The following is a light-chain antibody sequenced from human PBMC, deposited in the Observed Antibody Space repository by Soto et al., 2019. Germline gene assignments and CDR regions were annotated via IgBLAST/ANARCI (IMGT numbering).Light chain of an antibody. CDR1: RSNIGSNT. J-gene: IGLJ2*01. V-gene: IGLV1-44*01. CDR2: SNN. CDR3: AAWDENLNGIL. Sequence: QSVLTQPPSASGTPGQRVTISCSGSRSNIGSNTVNWYQHLPGTAPKLLIFSNNQRPSGVPDRFSGSKSGTSASLAISGLQSEDEADYYCAAWDENLNGILFAGGTKVTVL.